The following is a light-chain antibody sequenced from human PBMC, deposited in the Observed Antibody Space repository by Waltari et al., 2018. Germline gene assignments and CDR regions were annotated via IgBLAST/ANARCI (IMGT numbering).Light chain of an antibody. CDR1: QSVSSD. J-gene: IGKJ2*01. Sequence: EIVMTQSPATLSVSPGERATPHCRASQSVSSDLPWYQQKPGQAPRLLIFGASTRATGIPARFSGSGSATEFTLTISSLQSEDFAIYYCQQYNEWPPYTFGQGTKLEIK. CDR2: GAS. CDR3: QQYNEWPPYT. V-gene: IGKV3-15*01.